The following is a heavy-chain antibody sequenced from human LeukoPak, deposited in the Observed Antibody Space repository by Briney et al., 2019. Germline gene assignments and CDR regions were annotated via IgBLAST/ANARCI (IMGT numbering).Heavy chain of an antibody. CDR3: ARDDPYSSPGLW. D-gene: IGHD4-11*01. CDR1: GYTFTGYY. Sequence: GASVKVSCKASGYTFTGYYMHWVRQAPGQGLEWMGWINPATGATDIAQKFQVRVAMTRDTSISAAYMELSRLRSDDTAVYSCARDDPYSSPGLWWGQGTLVTVSS. CDR2: INPATGAT. J-gene: IGHJ4*02. V-gene: IGHV1-2*02.